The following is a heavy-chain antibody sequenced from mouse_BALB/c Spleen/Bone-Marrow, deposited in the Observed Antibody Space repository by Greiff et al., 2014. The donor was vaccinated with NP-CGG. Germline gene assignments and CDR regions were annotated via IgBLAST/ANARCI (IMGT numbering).Heavy chain of an antibody. CDR1: GYTFSSYW. V-gene: IGHV1-9*01. Sequence: VHLVESGAELMKPGASVKISCKATGYTFSSYWIEWVKQRPGHGLEWIGEILPGSGSTIYNEKFKGKATFTADTSSNTAYMQLGSLTSEDSAVYYCAREDYYGSSYFDYWGQGTTLTVSS. CDR3: AREDYYGSSYFDY. CDR2: ILPGSGST. D-gene: IGHD1-1*01. J-gene: IGHJ2*01.